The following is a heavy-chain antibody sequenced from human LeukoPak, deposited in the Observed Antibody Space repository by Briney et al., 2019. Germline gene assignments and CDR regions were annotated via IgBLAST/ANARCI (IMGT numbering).Heavy chain of an antibody. Sequence: PGGSLRLSCAASGFTFSSYGMHWVRQAPGKGLEWVSAISGSGGSTYYADSVKGRFTISRDNSKNTLYLQMNSLRAEDTAVYYCAKDPMAVAGYYYYGMDVWGQGTTVTVSS. CDR3: AKDPMAVAGYYYYGMDV. V-gene: IGHV3-23*01. CDR1: GFTFSSYG. J-gene: IGHJ6*02. CDR2: ISGSGGST. D-gene: IGHD6-13*01.